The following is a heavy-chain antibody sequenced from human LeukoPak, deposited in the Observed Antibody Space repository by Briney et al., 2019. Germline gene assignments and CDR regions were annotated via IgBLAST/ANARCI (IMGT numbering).Heavy chain of an antibody. V-gene: IGHV1-2*06. Sequence: ASVKVSCKASGYTFTGYYMHWVRQAPGQGLEWMGRINPNSGGTNYAQKFQGRVTMTRDTSISTAHMELSRLRSDDTAVYYCASSILGDILTGYYIYAFDIWGQGTMVTVSS. J-gene: IGHJ3*02. D-gene: IGHD3-9*01. CDR3: ASSILGDILTGYYIYAFDI. CDR1: GYTFTGYY. CDR2: INPNSGGT.